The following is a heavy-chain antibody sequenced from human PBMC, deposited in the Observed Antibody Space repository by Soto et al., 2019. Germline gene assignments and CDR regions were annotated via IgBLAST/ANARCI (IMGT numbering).Heavy chain of an antibody. CDR3: ARHVVRELLDTPWNWFDP. J-gene: IGHJ5*02. V-gene: IGHV4-39*01. CDR2: IYYSGST. D-gene: IGHD1-26*01. CDR1: GGAIISSSYY. Sequence: SETLSLTGTVSGGAIISSSYYWGWIRQPPGKGLEWIGSIYYSGSTYYNPSLKSRVTISVDTSKNQFSLKLSSVTAADTAVYYCARHVVRELLDTPWNWFDPWGQGTLVTVSS.